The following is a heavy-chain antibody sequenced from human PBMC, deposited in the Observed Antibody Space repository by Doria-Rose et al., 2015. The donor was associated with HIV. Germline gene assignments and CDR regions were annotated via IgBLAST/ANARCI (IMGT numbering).Heavy chain of an antibody. CDR3: ARGLLRGGWNDVDYYYGMDV. J-gene: IGHJ6*02. V-gene: IGHV4-34*01. D-gene: IGHD1-1*01. CDR2: INHRGST. CDR1: GGSFSGYY. Sequence: VQLQESGAGLVKPSETLSPTCAVFGGSFSGYYRSWIRQPPGKGLEWIGEINHRGSTNYKTSLKSRVTISLDTSKNLFSLKLSSVTAADTAVYYCARGLLRGGWNDVDYYYGMDVWGQGTTVTVSS.